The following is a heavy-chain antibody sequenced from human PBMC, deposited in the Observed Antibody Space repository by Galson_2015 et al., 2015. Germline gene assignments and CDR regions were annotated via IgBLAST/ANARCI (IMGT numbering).Heavy chain of an antibody. CDR1: GFTFSSYS. CDR2: ISSSSSYI. D-gene: IGHD6-6*01. Sequence: SLRLSCAASGFTFSSYSMNWVRQAPGKGLEWVSSISSSSSYIYYADSVKGRFTISRDNAKNSLYLQMNSLRAEDTAVYYCARDSIEYSSSREGYYYYYMDVWGKGTTVTVSS. CDR3: ARDSIEYSSSREGYYYYYMDV. V-gene: IGHV3-21*01. J-gene: IGHJ6*03.